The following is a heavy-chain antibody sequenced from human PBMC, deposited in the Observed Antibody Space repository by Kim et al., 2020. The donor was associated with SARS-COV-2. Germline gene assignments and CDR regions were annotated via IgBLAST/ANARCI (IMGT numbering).Heavy chain of an antibody. D-gene: IGHD3-3*01. CDR3: AKYYGGVDS. CDR1: GASIRSDY. Sequence: SETLSLTCTVSGASIRSDYWSWIRQPPGKGLEWNGYIYYTGSANYNPSLKSRVTMSVDMSKNQFSLKLSSVTAADTAVYYCAKYYGGVDSWGQGTLVTVSS. CDR2: IYYTGSA. V-gene: IGHV4-59*13. J-gene: IGHJ4*02.